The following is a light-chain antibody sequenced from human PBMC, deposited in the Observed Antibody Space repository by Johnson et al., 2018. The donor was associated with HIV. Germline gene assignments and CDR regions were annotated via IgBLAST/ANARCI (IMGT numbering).Light chain of an antibody. CDR3: GTWDTSLSAGGV. J-gene: IGLJ1*01. CDR1: SSNIGNNY. Sequence: QSVLTQPPSVSAAPGQKVTISCSGSSSNIGNNYVSWYQQLPGTAPKLLIYENNKRPPGIPDRFSGSKSGTSATLGITGLKTGDEADYYCGTWDTSLSAGGVFGTGTKVTVL. V-gene: IGLV1-51*02. CDR2: ENN.